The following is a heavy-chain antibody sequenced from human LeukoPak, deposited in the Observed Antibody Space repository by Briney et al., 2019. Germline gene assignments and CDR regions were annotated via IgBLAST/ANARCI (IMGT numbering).Heavy chain of an antibody. CDR2: MNPNSGNT. CDR3: ARNSRKNYYYGMDV. V-gene: IGHV1-8*01. Sequence: ASVKVSCKASGYTFTSYDINWVRQATGQGLEWMGWMNPNSGNTGYAQKFQGIVTMTRNTSISAAYMELSSLRSEDTAVYYCARNSRKNYYYGMDVWGQGTTVTVSS. J-gene: IGHJ6*02. D-gene: IGHD1-14*01. CDR1: GYTFTSYD.